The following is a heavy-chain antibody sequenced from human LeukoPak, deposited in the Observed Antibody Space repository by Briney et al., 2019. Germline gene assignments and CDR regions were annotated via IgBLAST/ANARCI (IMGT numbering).Heavy chain of an antibody. D-gene: IGHD3-22*01. V-gene: IGHV3-21*06. J-gene: IGHJ3*02. CDR3: AATYYYDSSGYYFWDAFDI. CDR1: GFTFSSYS. Sequence: GGSLRLSCAASGFTFSSYSMNWVRQAPGKGLEWVSSISGSSSYIYYADSVRGRFTISRDNAKNSLYLQMNSLRAEDTAVYYCAATYYYDSSGYYFWDAFDIWGQGTMVTVSS. CDR2: ISGSSSYI.